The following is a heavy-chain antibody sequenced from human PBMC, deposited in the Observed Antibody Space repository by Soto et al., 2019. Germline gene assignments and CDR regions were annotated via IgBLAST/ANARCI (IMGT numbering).Heavy chain of an antibody. CDR3: ARAVSTTTAPIDY. J-gene: IGHJ4*02. D-gene: IGHD4-17*01. CDR2: ITPSSGST. V-gene: IGHV1-46*01. Sequence: QVQLVQSGAEVKNPGASVKISCKASGYTFTTYYMHWLRQARGQGLEWMGIITPSSGSTRYEQKCPDRVTMTRDTSTSTVYRELGSRRSEDTAVYYGARAVSTTTAPIDYWGQGTLVTVSS. CDR1: GYTFTTYY.